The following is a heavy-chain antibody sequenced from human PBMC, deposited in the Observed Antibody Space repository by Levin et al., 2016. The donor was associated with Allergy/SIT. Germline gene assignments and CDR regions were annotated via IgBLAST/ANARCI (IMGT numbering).Heavy chain of an antibody. J-gene: IGHJ4*02. V-gene: IGHV3-64D*06. D-gene: IGHD6-19*01. CDR2: ISSNGGST. CDR1: GFTFSSYA. CDR3: VNPPNGYSSG. Sequence: GESLKISCSASGFTFSSYAMHWVRQAPGKGLEYVSAISSNGGSTYYADSVKGRFTISRDNSKNTLYLQMSSLRAEDTAVYYCVNPPNGYSSGWGQGTLVTVSS.